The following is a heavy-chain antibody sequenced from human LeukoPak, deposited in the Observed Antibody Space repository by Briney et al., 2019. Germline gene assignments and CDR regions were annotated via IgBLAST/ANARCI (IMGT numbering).Heavy chain of an antibody. CDR2: MNPNSGNT. CDR1: GYTFTSYD. Sequence: ASVKVSCKASGYTFTSYDINWVRQATGQGLEWMGWMNPNSGNTGYAQKFQGRVTMTRGTSISTAYMEPSRLRSDDTAVYYCARDRGESSGYYSSDAFDIWGQGTMVTVSS. V-gene: IGHV1-8*01. D-gene: IGHD3-22*01. J-gene: IGHJ3*02. CDR3: ARDRGESSGYYSSDAFDI.